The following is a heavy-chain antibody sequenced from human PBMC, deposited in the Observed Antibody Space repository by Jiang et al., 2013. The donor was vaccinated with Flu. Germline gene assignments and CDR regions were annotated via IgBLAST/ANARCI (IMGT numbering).Heavy chain of an antibody. V-gene: IGHV6-1*01. Sequence: QTLSLTCVISGDSVSSNSAAWNWIRQSPSRGLEWLGRTYYRSRWHTDYAVSAKGRITMKVDTSKNQFSLQLSSVTPEDTALYYCVRGASDRRAFDVWGQGTMVTVSS. CDR2: TYYRSRWHT. CDR3: VRGASDRRAFDV. D-gene: IGHD3-16*02. J-gene: IGHJ3*01. CDR1: GDSVSSNSAA.